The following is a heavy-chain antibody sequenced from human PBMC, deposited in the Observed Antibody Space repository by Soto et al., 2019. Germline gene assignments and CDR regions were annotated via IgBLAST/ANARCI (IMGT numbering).Heavy chain of an antibody. CDR3: ARGNILTGFYVVYFDH. CDR1: GGSFSGFY. Sequence: VQLHQWGAGLLKPSETLSLTCGVTGGSFSGFYWSWIRQPPGKGLEWIGEINHSGSANYNPSLKSRVTMSVDTSKNQFSLNLNSVTAADSAVYYCARGNILTGFYVVYFDHWGRGVLVTVSS. J-gene: IGHJ2*01. V-gene: IGHV4-34*01. CDR2: INHSGSA. D-gene: IGHD3-9*01.